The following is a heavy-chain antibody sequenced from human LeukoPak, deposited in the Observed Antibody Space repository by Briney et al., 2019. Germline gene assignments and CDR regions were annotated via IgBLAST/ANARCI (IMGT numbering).Heavy chain of an antibody. V-gene: IGHV4-59*01. J-gene: IGHJ3*02. CDR1: GGSISSYY. Sequence: SETLSLTCTVSGGSISSYYWSWIRQPPGKGLEWIGYIYYSGSTNYNPSLKSRVTISVDTSKNQFSLKLSSVTAADTAVYYCARRLGYRSSTSCPITAFDIWGQGTMVTVSS. D-gene: IGHD2-2*01. CDR2: IYYSGST. CDR3: ARRLGYRSSTSCPITAFDI.